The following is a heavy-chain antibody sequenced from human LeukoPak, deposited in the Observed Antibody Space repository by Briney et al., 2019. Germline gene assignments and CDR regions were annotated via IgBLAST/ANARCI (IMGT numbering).Heavy chain of an antibody. V-gene: IGHV4-39*07. Sequence: SETLSLTCTVSGGSISSSSYYWGWIRQPPGKGLEWIGSIYYSGSTYYNPSLKSRVTISVDTSKNQFSLKLSSVTAADTAVYYCARVRYRYGWLDYWGQGTLVTVSS. D-gene: IGHD5-18*01. J-gene: IGHJ4*02. CDR1: GGSISSSSYY. CDR2: IYYSGST. CDR3: ARVRYRYGWLDY.